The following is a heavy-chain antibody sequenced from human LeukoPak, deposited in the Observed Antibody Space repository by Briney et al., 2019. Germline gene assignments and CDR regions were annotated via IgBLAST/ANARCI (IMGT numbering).Heavy chain of an antibody. Sequence: GASLQISCTGSGYSFTSYWIGWVRPMPGKGLEWMGIIYPGDSDTSYSPSFQGQVTISADKSISTAYLQRSSLKASDTAMYNCARLPAPEYIQHWGQGTQVTVSS. J-gene: IGHJ1*01. CDR1: GYSFTSYW. CDR2: IYPGDSDT. CDR3: ARLPAPEYIQH. V-gene: IGHV5-51*01.